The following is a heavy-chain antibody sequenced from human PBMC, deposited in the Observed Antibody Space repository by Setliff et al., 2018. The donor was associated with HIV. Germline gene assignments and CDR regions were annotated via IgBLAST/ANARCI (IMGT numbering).Heavy chain of an antibody. J-gene: IGHJ5*02. V-gene: IGHV4-39*07. Sequence: PSETLSLTCTVSGDSITSTNYYWGWIRQPPGKGLEWIVSISYSGSTYYKSSLKSRVTISVDASKNHFSLKLSSVTAADTAVYYCARCPVLLWFGKISGVDWFDPWGQGTLVTVSS. CDR1: GDSITSTNYY. D-gene: IGHD3-10*01. CDR3: ARCPVLLWFGKISGVDWFDP. CDR2: ISYSGST.